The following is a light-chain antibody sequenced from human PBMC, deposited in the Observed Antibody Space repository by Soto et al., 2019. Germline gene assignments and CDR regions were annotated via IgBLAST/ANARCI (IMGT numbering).Light chain of an antibody. CDR1: QSVGSN. CDR2: GAS. V-gene: IGKV3-15*01. CDR3: QEYNNWPPVT. Sequence: EIVMTQSPATLSVSPGERATLSCRASQSVGSNLAWYQQRPGQAPRLLIYGASTRATGIPARFSGSGSGTEFTLTISSLQSEDFAVYYCQEYNNWPPVTFGGGTKVEIK. J-gene: IGKJ4*01.